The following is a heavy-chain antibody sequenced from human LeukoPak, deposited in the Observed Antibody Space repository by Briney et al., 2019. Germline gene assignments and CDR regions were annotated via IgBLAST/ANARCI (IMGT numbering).Heavy chain of an antibody. D-gene: IGHD2-15*01. CDR1: GGSISNRGFF. J-gene: IGHJ5*02. V-gene: IGHV4-39*02. CDR3: ARLSCSDAVCPTLPYNHFDP. CDR2: VYYSGAT. Sequence: SETLPLTCTVSGGSISNRGFFWGWTRQAPGKGPEWIGSVYYSGATYYSSSLKSRVTISVDTSKNRLSLKLSSVTAADSAVYYCARLSCSDAVCPTLPYNHFDPWGQGTLVTVSS.